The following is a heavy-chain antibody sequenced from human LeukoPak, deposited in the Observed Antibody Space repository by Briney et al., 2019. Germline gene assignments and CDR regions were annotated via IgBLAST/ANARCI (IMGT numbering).Heavy chain of an antibody. CDR3: TPDYIAPGRSYYFDY. Sequence: GGSLRLSCAASGFTSGFTFTNAWMSWVRQAPGKGLEWVGRIKSKTDGVTTDYAAPVKGRFTISRDDSQNTVCLQMNSLKTEDTAVYHCTPDYIAPGRSYYFDYWGQGTLVTVSS. CDR1: GFTFTNAW. CDR2: IKSKTDGVTT. D-gene: IGHD1-26*01. J-gene: IGHJ4*02. V-gene: IGHV3-15*01.